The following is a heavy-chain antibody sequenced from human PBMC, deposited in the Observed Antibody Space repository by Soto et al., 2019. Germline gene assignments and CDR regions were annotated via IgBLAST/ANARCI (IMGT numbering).Heavy chain of an antibody. CDR3: AKVSRPENTLYGMDF. V-gene: IGHV3-23*01. D-gene: IGHD2-15*01. CDR1: GFTFSSYA. CDR2: ISGSAGSTT. Sequence: PGGSLRLSCAASGFTFSSYAMTWFRQAPGKGLEWVSTISGSAGSTTYHAASVRGRFTRSRDNSKNTLSLQMNNLRPEDTAVYYCAKVSRPENTLYGMDFWGRGTTVTV. J-gene: IGHJ6*02.